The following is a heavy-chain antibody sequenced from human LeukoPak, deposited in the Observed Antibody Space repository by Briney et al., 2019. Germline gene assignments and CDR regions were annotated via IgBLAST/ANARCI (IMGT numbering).Heavy chain of an antibody. V-gene: IGHV1-2*02. CDR2: INPNSGGT. J-gene: IGHJ4*02. D-gene: IGHD6-13*01. CDR3: ARERQQRWYDY. Sequence: ASVKVSCKASGYTFTGYYMHWVRQAPGQGLEWMGWINPNSGGTNYAQNFQGRVTMTRDTSISTAYMEMSRLRSDDTAVYYCARERQQRWYDYWGQGTLVTVSS. CDR1: GYTFTGYY.